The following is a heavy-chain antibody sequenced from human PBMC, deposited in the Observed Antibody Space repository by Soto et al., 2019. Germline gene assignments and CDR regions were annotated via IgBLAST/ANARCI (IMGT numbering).Heavy chain of an antibody. Sequence: SETLSLTCTVSSGSISTYYWSWIRQPPGKGLEWIGYIYYSGSTNYNPSLKSRVTISVDTSKNQFSLKLSSVTAADTAVYYCARGYCTNGVCLEFDPWGQGTLVTVSS. CDR1: SGSISTYY. V-gene: IGHV4-59*01. D-gene: IGHD2-8*01. J-gene: IGHJ5*02. CDR3: ARGYCTNGVCLEFDP. CDR2: IYYSGST.